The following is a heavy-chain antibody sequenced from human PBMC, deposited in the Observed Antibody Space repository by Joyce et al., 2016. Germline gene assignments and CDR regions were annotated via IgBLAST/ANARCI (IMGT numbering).Heavy chain of an antibody. D-gene: IGHD6-13*01. CDR1: GSIFRGYA. J-gene: IGHJ3*02. Sequence: QEQLEESGGGVVQPGTSLRLSCTASGSIFRGYAMNWVRQAPGKGLEWVAIISYDGPNKFYADSVRSRFTISRDNYKNTLFLQMNSLTIEDAGVYYCARRSGIPAGRRPGAFDMWGQGTVVTVSS. CDR2: ISYDGPNK. V-gene: IGHV3-30*04. CDR3: ARRSGIPAGRRPGAFDM.